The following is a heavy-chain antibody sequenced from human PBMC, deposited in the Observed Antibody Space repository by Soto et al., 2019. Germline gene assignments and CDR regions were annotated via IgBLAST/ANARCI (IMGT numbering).Heavy chain of an antibody. J-gene: IGHJ6*02. V-gene: IGHV1-18*01. CDR3: ARVGCSGGTCQLSYFYGMDV. Sequence: QVQLVQSGGEVKKPGASVKVSCKASGDTFSTYGISWVRQAPGQGLEWMGWISAYNGNTNYAQSVQGRITMTTDTSTSTAYMELRSLRSDDTAMYFCARVGCSGGTCQLSYFYGMDVWGQGTTVSGSS. CDR1: GDTFSTYG. CDR2: ISAYNGNT. D-gene: IGHD2-15*01.